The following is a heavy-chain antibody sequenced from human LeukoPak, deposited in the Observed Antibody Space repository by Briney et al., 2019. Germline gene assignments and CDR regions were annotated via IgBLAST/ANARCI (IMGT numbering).Heavy chain of an antibody. J-gene: IGHJ3*02. CDR3: ARGEYPHAFDI. CDR1: GFTFSSFY. CDR2: INGDGTII. D-gene: IGHD2-2*02. V-gene: IGHV3-74*01. Sequence: GGSLRLSCAASGFTFSSFYMHWVRQAPGKGLVRVSRINGDGTIINYADSVKGRFTISRDNAKNTLYLQMNSLRADDTALYYCARGEYPHAFDIWGQGTMVSVSS.